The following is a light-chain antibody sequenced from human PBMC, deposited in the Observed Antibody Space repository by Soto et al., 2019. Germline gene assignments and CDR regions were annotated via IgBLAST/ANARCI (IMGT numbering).Light chain of an antibody. Sequence: EIVMTQSPATLSVSPGERATLSCRASQSVSSNLAWYQQKPGQAPRLLIYGASTRATGIPARFSGSGYGTEFTLTISSLQSEDFAVYYCQQYNNWPPWTFGKGTKV. CDR2: GAS. CDR1: QSVSSN. V-gene: IGKV3-15*01. J-gene: IGKJ1*01. CDR3: QQYNNWPPWT.